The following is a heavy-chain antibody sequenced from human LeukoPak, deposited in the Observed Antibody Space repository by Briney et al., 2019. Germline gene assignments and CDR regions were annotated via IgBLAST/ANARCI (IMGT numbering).Heavy chain of an antibody. Sequence: SVKVSCKASGGTFSSYAISWVRQAPGQGLEWMGGIIPIFGTSNYAQKFQGRVTITTDESTSTAYMELSSLRSEDTAVYYCARDKGPSYSSSYDAFDIWGQGTMVTVSS. J-gene: IGHJ3*02. V-gene: IGHV1-69*05. CDR1: GGTFSSYA. CDR2: IIPIFGTS. CDR3: ARDKGPSYSSSYDAFDI. D-gene: IGHD6-13*01.